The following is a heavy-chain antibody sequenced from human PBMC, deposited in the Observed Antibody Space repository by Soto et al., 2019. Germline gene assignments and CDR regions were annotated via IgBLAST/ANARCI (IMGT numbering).Heavy chain of an antibody. Sequence: QVQLVPSGAEVRKPGSSVKVSCKASGGTFSSSGINWVRQAPGQGLEWIGGIIPLSGTSSHAQKFQGRVTITADESTGTVNMELGSLTSDDTAVYYCATSRDTTGYFDHWGQETLVTVSS. CDR2: IIPLSGTS. J-gene: IGHJ4*02. CDR1: GGTFSSSG. V-gene: IGHV1-69*01. D-gene: IGHD1-1*01. CDR3: ATSRDTTGYFDH.